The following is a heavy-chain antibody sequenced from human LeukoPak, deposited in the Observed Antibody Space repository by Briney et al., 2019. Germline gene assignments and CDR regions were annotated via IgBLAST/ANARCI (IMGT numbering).Heavy chain of an antibody. D-gene: IGHD2-21*02. CDR2: IYYSGST. CDR1: GGSISSSSYY. J-gene: IGHJ5*02. V-gene: IGHV4-39*07. Sequence: SETLSLTCTVSGGSISSSSYYWGWIRQPPGKGLEWIGSIYYSGSTYYNPSLKSRVTISVDTSKNQFSLKLSSVTAADTAVYYCARGVTATTNWFDPWGQGTLVTVSS. CDR3: ARGVTATTNWFDP.